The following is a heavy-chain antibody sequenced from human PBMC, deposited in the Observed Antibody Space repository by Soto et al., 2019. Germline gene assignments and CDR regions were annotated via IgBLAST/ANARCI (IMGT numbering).Heavy chain of an antibody. V-gene: IGHV1-18*01. CDR3: ARTPIVVVVAATATDY. J-gene: IGHJ4*02. D-gene: IGHD2-15*01. CDR2: ISPNNGRT. Sequence: QVQVVQSGAEVKKPGASVKVSCKASGYRFTRSGISWMRQAPGQGLEWMGWISPNNGRTNYVQKFQGRVTMTTDTSTSTAYMELRSLRSDDTAVYYCARTPIVVVVAATATDYWGQGTLVNVSS. CDR1: GYRFTRSG.